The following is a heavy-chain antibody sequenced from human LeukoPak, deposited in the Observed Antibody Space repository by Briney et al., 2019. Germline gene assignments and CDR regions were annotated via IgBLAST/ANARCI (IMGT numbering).Heavy chain of an antibody. J-gene: IGHJ3*02. V-gene: IGHV4-39*01. CDR2: IYYSGST. Sequence: SETLSLTCTVSGGSISSSSYYWGWIRQPPGKGLEWIGSIYYSGSTYYNPSLKSRVTISVDTSKNQFSLKLSPVTAADTAVYYCARPIGYSSSWYSRNDAFDIWGQGTMVTVSS. D-gene: IGHD6-13*01. CDR1: GGSISSSSYY. CDR3: ARPIGYSSSWYSRNDAFDI.